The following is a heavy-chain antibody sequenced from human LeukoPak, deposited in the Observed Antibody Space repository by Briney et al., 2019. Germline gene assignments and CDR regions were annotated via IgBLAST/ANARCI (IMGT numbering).Heavy chain of an antibody. D-gene: IGHD2-15*01. CDR2: IYHSGST. V-gene: IGHV4-59*08. J-gene: IGHJ6*03. CDR3: ARGPYCSGGSCYSYYYMDV. Sequence: PSETLSLTCTVSGGSISSYYWSWIRQPPGKGLEWIGNIYHSGSTYYNPSLKSRVTVSVDTSKNQFSLKLSSVTAADTAVYYCARGPYCSGGSCYSYYYMDVWGKGTTVTVSS. CDR1: GGSISSYY.